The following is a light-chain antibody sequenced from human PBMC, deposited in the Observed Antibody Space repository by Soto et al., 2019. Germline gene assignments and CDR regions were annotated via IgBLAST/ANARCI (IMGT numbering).Light chain of an antibody. Sequence: EIVLTQSPATLSLSPGERATLSCRASQTVSTYLGCYQKKPGQAHRHLIYDTSNWATGMLARFSGSGSETDFPLTISSLESEDFAVYYCQQRSNWITFGQGTRLEIK. CDR3: QQRSNWIT. CDR2: DTS. J-gene: IGKJ5*01. CDR1: QTVSTY. V-gene: IGKV3-11*01.